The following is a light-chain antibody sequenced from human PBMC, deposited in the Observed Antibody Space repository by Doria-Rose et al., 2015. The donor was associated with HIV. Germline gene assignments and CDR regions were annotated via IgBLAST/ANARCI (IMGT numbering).Light chain of an antibody. Sequence: QPVLTQPPSVSGAPGQRVANSCTGSSSNIGAGFDVNWYQQFPGTAPKLLIHGNTNRPSGVPDRFSGSKSGTSASLAISGLRAEDEADYYCQSYDSRLSVYVFGTGTKVTVL. CDR3: QSYDSRLSVYV. CDR1: SSNIGAGFD. V-gene: IGLV1-40*01. CDR2: GNT. J-gene: IGLJ1*01.